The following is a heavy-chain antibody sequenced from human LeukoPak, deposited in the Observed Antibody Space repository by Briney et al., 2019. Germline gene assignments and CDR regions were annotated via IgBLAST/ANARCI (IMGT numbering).Heavy chain of an antibody. D-gene: IGHD3-9*01. V-gene: IGHV3-21*01. CDR3: AAGAYYDILTGYYRGGEYFDY. Sequence: PGRSLRLSCAASGFTFSSYSMNWVRQAPGKGLEWVSSISSSSSYIYYADSVKGRFTISRDNAKNSLYLQMNSLRAEDTAVYYCAAGAYYDILTGYYRGGEYFDYWGQGTLVTVSS. CDR2: ISSSSSYI. CDR1: GFTFSSYS. J-gene: IGHJ4*02.